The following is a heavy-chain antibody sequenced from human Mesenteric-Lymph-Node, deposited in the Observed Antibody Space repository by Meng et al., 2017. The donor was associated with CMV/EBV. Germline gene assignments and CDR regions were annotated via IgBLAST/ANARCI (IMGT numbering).Heavy chain of an antibody. CDR3: ARTPYSYGPYYFDY. V-gene: IGHV4-30-4*08. D-gene: IGHD5-18*01. J-gene: IGHJ4*02. Sequence: SGGSISSGDYYWSWVRQPPGKGLEWIGYIYYSGSTYYNPSLKSRVTISVDTSKNQFSLKLSSVTAADTAVYYCARTPYSYGPYYFDYWGQGTLVTVSS. CDR1: GGSISSGDYY. CDR2: IYYSGST.